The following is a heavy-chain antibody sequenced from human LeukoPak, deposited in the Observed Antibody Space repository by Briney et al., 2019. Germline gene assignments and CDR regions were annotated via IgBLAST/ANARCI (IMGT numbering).Heavy chain of an antibody. Sequence: ASVKVSCKASGYTFTSYDINWVRQATGQGLEWMGWMNPNSGNTGYAQKFQGRVTITADESTSTAYMELSSLRSEDTAVYYCASEEIVVVPAAHCYYMDVWGKGTTVTVSS. D-gene: IGHD2-2*01. CDR2: MNPNSGNT. J-gene: IGHJ6*03. CDR3: ASEEIVVVPAAHCYYMDV. V-gene: IGHV1-8*03. CDR1: GYTFTSYD.